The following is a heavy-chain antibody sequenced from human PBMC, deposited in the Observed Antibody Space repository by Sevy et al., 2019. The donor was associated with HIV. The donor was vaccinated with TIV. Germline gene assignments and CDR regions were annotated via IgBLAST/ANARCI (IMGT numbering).Heavy chain of an antibody. V-gene: IGHV3-11*06. CDR2: ISTSSTYT. CDR3: TRNGGAFDNGFDP. CDR1: GFTFSDYY. Sequence: GGSLRLSCSASGFTFSDYYMSWIRQAPGKGLEWVSYISTSSTYTNHADSVKGRFTISRDNANNSLYLQMNSLRAEDTAVYYCTRNGGAFDNGFDPWGQGTLVTVSS. J-gene: IGHJ5*02. D-gene: IGHD2-8*01.